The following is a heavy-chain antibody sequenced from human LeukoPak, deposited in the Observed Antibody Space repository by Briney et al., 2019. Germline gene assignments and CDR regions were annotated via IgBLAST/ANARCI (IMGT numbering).Heavy chain of an antibody. J-gene: IGHJ4*02. D-gene: IGHD3-9*01. CDR1: GLTFSSYA. Sequence: PGGSLRLSCAASGLTFSSYAMHWVRQAPGNGLEWVAVISYDGSNKYYADSVKGRFTISRDNSKNTLYLQMNSLRAEDTAVYYCARAANYDILTGYLYYFDYWGQGTLVTVSS. V-gene: IGHV3-30-3*01. CDR2: ISYDGSNK. CDR3: ARAANYDILTGYLYYFDY.